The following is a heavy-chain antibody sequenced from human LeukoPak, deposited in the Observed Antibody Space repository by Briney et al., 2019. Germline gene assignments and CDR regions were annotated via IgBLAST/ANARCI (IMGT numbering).Heavy chain of an antibody. D-gene: IGHD6-19*01. J-gene: IGHJ4*02. CDR3: AKGTAVAGPPFDY. CDR1: GFTFSSYG. V-gene: IGHV3-33*06. Sequence: PGGSLRLSCAASGFTFSSYGMHWVRQAPGKGLEWVAVIWYDGSNKYYADSVKGRFTISRDNSKNTLYLQMNSLRAEDTAVYYCAKGTAVAGPPFDYWGQGTLSPSPQ. CDR2: IWYDGSNK.